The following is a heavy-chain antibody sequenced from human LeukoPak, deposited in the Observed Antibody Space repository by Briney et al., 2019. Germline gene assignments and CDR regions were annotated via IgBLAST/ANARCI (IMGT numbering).Heavy chain of an antibody. J-gene: IGHJ4*02. Sequence: PGGSLRLSCAASGFTFDDYAMHWVRQAPGKGLEWVSGISWDSGSIDYADSVKGRFTISRDNAKNSLYLQMNSLRAEDTAVYYCARGAVDTAMVLATYYFDYWGQGTPVTVSS. CDR3: ARGAVDTAMVLATYYFDY. CDR1: GFTFDDYA. CDR2: ISWDSGSI. V-gene: IGHV3-9*01. D-gene: IGHD5-18*01.